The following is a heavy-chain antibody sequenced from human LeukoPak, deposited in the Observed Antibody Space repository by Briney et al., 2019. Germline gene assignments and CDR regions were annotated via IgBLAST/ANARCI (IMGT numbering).Heavy chain of an antibody. CDR2: INTSGST. Sequence: SETLSLTCTVSGGSVSDYYWSWIRQSAGKGLQWIGRINTSGSTNYNPSLKSRVTMSEDMSKNQFFLKVSSVTAADTAVYYCARVGDGSSWPPKSPNDAFDIWGQGTMVTVSS. V-gene: IGHV4-4*07. CDR1: GGSVSDYY. J-gene: IGHJ3*02. CDR3: ARVGDGSSWPPKSPNDAFDI. D-gene: IGHD6-13*01.